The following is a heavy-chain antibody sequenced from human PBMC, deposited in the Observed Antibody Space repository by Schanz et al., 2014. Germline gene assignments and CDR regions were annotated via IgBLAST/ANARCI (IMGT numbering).Heavy chain of an antibody. CDR3: SRKVVATIGSYYDN. V-gene: IGHV3-23*04. CDR2: ISSGGGST. J-gene: IGHJ4*02. CDR1: TFTFDHYA. Sequence: EVQLVESGGGLVQPGGSLRLSCTASTFTFDHYAMTWVRQAPGKGLEWVSSISSGGGSTYYADSVKGRFTISRDNAENTLCLQMNSLRAEDTAVYYCSRKVVATIGSYYDNWGQGTLVIVSS. D-gene: IGHD5-12*01.